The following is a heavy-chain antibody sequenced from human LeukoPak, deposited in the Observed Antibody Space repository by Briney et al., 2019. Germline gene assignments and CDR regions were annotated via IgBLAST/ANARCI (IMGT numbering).Heavy chain of an antibody. CDR2: INPNSGGT. J-gene: IGHJ4*02. Sequence: VASVKVSCKASGYTFTGYYMHWVRQAPGQGLEWMGWINPNSGGTNYAQKFQGRVTMTRDTSISTAYMELSRLRSDDTAVYYCARLDYDFWSGYLGGPGMYYFDYWGQGTLVTVSS. D-gene: IGHD3-3*01. CDR3: ARLDYDFWSGYLGGPGMYYFDY. V-gene: IGHV1-2*02. CDR1: GYTFTGYY.